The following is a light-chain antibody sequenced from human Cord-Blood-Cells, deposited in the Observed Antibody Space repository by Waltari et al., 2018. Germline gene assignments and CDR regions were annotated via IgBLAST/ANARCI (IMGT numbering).Light chain of an antibody. J-gene: IGKJ2*01. CDR2: GAS. Sequence: IVMTQSPLTLSLYPGESATLSCRASQSVSSSYLAWYQQKPGQAPRLLIYGASSRASGIPDRFSGSGSGTDFTLTISRLEPEDFAVYYCQQYGSSPNTFGQGTKLEIK. V-gene: IGKV3-20*01. CDR3: QQYGSSPNT. CDR1: QSVSSSY.